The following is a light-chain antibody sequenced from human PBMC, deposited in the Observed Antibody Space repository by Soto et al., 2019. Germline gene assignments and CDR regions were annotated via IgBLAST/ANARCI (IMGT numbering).Light chain of an antibody. J-gene: IGLJ1*01. CDR2: EVS. V-gene: IGLV2-14*01. CDR1: SSDIGGYNY. CDR3: SSYASRSTLYV. Sequence: QSVLTQPASVSGSPGQSITISCAGTSSDIGGYNYVSWYQHHPGKAPKVMIYEVSNRPSGVSNRFSGSKSGNTASLTISGLQAADEADYYCSSYASRSTLYVFGSGTKVTVL.